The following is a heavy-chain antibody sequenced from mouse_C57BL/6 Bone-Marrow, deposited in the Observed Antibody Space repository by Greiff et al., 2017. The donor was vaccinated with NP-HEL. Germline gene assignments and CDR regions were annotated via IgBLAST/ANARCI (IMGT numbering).Heavy chain of an antibody. CDR3: ARNDGYPLYFDV. CDR1: GFTFSDYG. J-gene: IGHJ1*03. V-gene: IGHV5-17*01. CDR2: ISSGSSTI. Sequence: EVMLVESGGGLVKPGGSLKLSCAASGFTFSDYGMHWVRQAPEKGLEWVAYISSGSSTIYYADTVKGRFTISRDNAKNTLFLQMTSLRSEDAAMYYCARNDGYPLYFDVWGTGTTVTVSS. D-gene: IGHD2-3*01.